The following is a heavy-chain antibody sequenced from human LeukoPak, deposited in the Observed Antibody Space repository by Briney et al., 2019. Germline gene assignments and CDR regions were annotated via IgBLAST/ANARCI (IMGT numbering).Heavy chain of an antibody. CDR1: GGSFSGYY. J-gene: IGHJ5*02. V-gene: IGHV4-34*01. D-gene: IGHD4/OR15-4a*01. CDR2: INHSGST. Sequence: SETLSLTCAVYGGSFSGYYWSWIRQPPGKGLEWIGEINHSGSTNYNPSLKSRVTISVDTSKNQFSLKLSSATAADTAVYYCASGDYRWFDPWGQGTLVTVSS. CDR3: ASGDYRWFDP.